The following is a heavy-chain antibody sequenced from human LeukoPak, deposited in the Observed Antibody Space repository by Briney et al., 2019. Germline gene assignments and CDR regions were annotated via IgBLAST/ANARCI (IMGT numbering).Heavy chain of an antibody. CDR1: GYSFTSYW. V-gene: IGHV5-51*01. CDR3: VRTVTTLEAPDY. Sequence: GESLKISCKGSGYSFTSYWIGWVRQMPGKGLGWMGIIYPGDSDTRYSPSFQGQVTISADKSISTAYLRWSSLKASDTAMYYCVRTVTTLEAPDYWGQGTLVTVSS. J-gene: IGHJ4*02. CDR2: IYPGDSDT. D-gene: IGHD4-17*01.